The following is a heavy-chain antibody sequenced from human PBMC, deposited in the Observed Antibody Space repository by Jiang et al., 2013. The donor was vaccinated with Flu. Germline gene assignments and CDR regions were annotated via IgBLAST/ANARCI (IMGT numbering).Heavy chain of an antibody. CDR1: GGSFSNDF. V-gene: IGHV4-59*01. Sequence: TISGGSFSNDFWIWLRQPPGKGLEWIGSISYTWYTKYSPSLKSRATISLDTSKKQLSLNLTSVTAADSAVYYCARGHNDAYDYWGQGALVTVSS. J-gene: IGHJ4*02. CDR2: ISYTWYT. CDR3: ARGHNDAYDY. D-gene: IGHD1-1*01.